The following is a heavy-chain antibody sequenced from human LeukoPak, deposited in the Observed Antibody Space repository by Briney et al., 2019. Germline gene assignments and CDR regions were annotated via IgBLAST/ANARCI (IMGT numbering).Heavy chain of an antibody. J-gene: IGHJ4*02. V-gene: IGHV3-48*01. CDR3: ARDTLGEGEDANYAVYYFDY. Sequence: GGSLRLSCAASGFTFNTHSINWVRQAPGKGLEWVSYISSSSSPIYYADSVKGRFTISRDNAKNSLFLQMNSLRADDTAFYYCARDTLGEGEDANYAVYYFDYWGQGTVVTVSS. D-gene: IGHD4/OR15-4a*01. CDR1: GFTFNTHS. CDR2: ISSSSSPI.